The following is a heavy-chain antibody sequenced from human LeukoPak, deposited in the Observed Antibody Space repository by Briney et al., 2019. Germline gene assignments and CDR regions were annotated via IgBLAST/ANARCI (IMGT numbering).Heavy chain of an antibody. CDR1: GVSISSYY. CDR3: AREWVYYYDSSGYSLLDNWFDP. J-gene: IGHJ5*02. D-gene: IGHD3-22*01. Sequence: IPSETLSLTCSVSGVSISSYYWSWIRQPPGKGLEWIGYIYYSESTNYNPSLKSRVTISVDTSKNQFSLKLSSVTAADTAVYYCAREWVYYYDSSGYSLLDNWFDPWGQGTLVTVSS. V-gene: IGHV4-59*01. CDR2: IYYSEST.